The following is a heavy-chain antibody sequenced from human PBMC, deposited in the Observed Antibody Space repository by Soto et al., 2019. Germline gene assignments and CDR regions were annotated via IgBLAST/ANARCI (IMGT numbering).Heavy chain of an antibody. J-gene: IGHJ5*02. Sequence: QVQLVQSGAEVKKPGASVKVSCKASGYTFSSYAVQWVRQAPGQSLEWIGWIHAGNGDTKYSQKCHGRVTLTIDTSANTAYMDLSSLRSEDTAVYYCARVPRYTSDIVEVPAVMFDDWFVPWGQGTLVTVSS. V-gene: IGHV1-3*01. CDR3: ARVPRYTSDIVEVPAVMFDDWFVP. D-gene: IGHD2-2*01. CDR2: IHAGNGDT. CDR1: GYTFSSYA.